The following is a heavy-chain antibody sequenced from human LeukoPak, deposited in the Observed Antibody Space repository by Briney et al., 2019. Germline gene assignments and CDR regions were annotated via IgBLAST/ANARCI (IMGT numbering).Heavy chain of an antibody. CDR2: IKPDGSEK. D-gene: IGHD6-6*01. CDR1: GFTFSGYW. Sequence: QTGGSLRLSCAASGFTFSGYWMTWVRQAPGQGLEWVASIKPDGSEKYYVDSVKGRFTISRDNAKNSLYLQMNSLRAEDTAVYYCARCRIEYSSSSWDAFDIWGQGTMVTVSS. J-gene: IGHJ3*02. V-gene: IGHV3-7*01. CDR3: ARCRIEYSSSSWDAFDI.